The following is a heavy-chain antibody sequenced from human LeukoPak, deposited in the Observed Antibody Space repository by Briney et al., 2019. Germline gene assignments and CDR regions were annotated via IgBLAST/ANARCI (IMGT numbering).Heavy chain of an antibody. J-gene: IGHJ4*02. CDR2: ISSSSNNI. V-gene: IGHV3-48*04. Sequence: HPGGSPRLSCAASGFTFRNYGMNWVRQAPGKGLEWVSYISSSSNNIAYADSVKGRFTISRDNVKNSLYLQINSLRVEDTSVYYCARGGAARPDYWGQGTLVTVSS. D-gene: IGHD6-6*01. CDR3: ARGGAARPDY. CDR1: GFTFRNYG.